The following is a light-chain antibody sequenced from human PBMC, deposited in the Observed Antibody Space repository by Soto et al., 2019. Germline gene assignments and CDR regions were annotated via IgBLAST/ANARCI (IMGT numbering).Light chain of an antibody. CDR1: RSDIGAYNF. Sequence: QSVLTQPASVSGSPRQSITISCTGTRSDIGAYNFVSWYQQHPGKAPILLIYYVSIRPAGVSHRFSGSKSGNTASLTISGLQAEDEADYYCSSYAGSSTLVVFGGGTKLTVL. CDR2: YVS. V-gene: IGLV2-14*01. J-gene: IGLJ2*01. CDR3: SSYAGSSTLVV.